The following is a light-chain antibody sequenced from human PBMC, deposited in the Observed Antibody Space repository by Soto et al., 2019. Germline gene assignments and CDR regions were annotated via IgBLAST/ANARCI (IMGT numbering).Light chain of an antibody. J-gene: IGKJ5*01. V-gene: IGKV1-39*01. CDR3: QKSYSTPIT. CDR2: GAS. CDR1: QSISTY. Sequence: DIQMTQSPSSLSVSARDRVTITCRASQSISTYLNWYQQKPGKAPKLLIYGASTLQSGVPSRFSGSGSGTDFTLTISSLQPEDFATYYCQKSYSTPITFGQGTRLEIK.